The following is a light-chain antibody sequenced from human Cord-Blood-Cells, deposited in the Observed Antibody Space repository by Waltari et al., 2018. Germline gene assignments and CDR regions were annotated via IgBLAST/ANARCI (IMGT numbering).Light chain of an antibody. Sequence: DIQMTQSPSSLSESVGDRVTITCQASQDISNYLNWYQQKPGKAPKLLIYDASNFETGVPSRFSGSGSGTDFTFAISSLQPEDIATYYCQQYDNRPLTFGGGTKVEIK. CDR1: QDISNY. CDR3: QQYDNRPLT. J-gene: IGKJ4*02. CDR2: DAS. V-gene: IGKV1-33*01.